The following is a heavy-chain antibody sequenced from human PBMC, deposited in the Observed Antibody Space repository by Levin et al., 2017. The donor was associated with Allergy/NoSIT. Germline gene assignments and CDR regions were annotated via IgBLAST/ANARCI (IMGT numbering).Heavy chain of an antibody. D-gene: IGHD6-25*01. Sequence: SETLSLTCTVSGGSISSSSYYWGWIRQPPGTGLEWIGSIYYSGSTYYNPSLKSRVTISVDTSKNQFSLKLSSVTAADTAVYYCARHYLHPERYSSGWPYFDYWGQGTLVTVSS. CDR1: GGSISSSSYY. V-gene: IGHV4-39*01. J-gene: IGHJ4*02. CDR3: ARHYLHPERYSSGWPYFDY. CDR2: IYYSGST.